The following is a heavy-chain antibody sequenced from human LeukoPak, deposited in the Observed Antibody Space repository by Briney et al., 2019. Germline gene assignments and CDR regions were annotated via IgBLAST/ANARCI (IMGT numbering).Heavy chain of an antibody. J-gene: IGHJ4*02. D-gene: IGHD3-9*01. V-gene: IGHV3-48*01. CDR3: PAIDY. CDR1: GFTFSSYS. Sequence: PGGSLRLSCAASGFTFSSYSMNWVRQAPGKGLEWVSYISSSSSTIYYADSVKGRFIISRAKAKNSLNLQMNSLRAEDKDFAYCPAIDYWGQGTLVTVSS. CDR2: ISSSSSTI.